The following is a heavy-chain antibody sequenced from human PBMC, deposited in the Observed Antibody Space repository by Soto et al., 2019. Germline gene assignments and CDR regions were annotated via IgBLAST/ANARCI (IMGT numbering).Heavy chain of an antibody. Sequence: QITLKESGPTLVTPTQTLTLTCTFSGFALSTSGVGVGWIRQSPGKALEWVALIYWNDDKRYSPSLKSRLTITKDTSKNQVVLTMTNIDPVDTATYYCAHTLSSADYVSCYFDLCVRGTLVTVSS. CDR1: GFALSTSGVG. CDR2: IYWNDDK. V-gene: IGHV2-5*01. CDR3: AHTLSSADYVSCYFDL. J-gene: IGHJ2*01. D-gene: IGHD4-17*01.